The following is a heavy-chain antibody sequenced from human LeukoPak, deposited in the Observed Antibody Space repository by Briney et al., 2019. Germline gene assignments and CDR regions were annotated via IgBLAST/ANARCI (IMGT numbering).Heavy chain of an antibody. Sequence: GGSLRLSCAASGFTVSSNYMSWVRQAPGKGLEWVSLIYSGGSTYYADSVKGRFTISRDNSKNTLYLQMNSLRAEDAAVYYCARAVYDSSGSPYYDYWGQGTLVTVSS. J-gene: IGHJ4*02. CDR3: ARAVYDSSGSPYYDY. D-gene: IGHD3-22*01. V-gene: IGHV3-66*01. CDR2: IYSGGST. CDR1: GFTVSSNY.